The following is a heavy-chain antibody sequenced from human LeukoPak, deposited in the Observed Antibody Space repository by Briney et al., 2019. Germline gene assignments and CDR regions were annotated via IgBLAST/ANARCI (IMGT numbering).Heavy chain of an antibody. Sequence: SGPTLVKPTQTLTLTCTFSGFSLSTTGVGVGWIRQPPGKALEWLALIYWDDDTHYSPSLKSRLTITKDTSKDQVVLTMTNMDPVDTATYYCAHHPTYGSGRRCHFDYWGQGTLVTVSS. V-gene: IGHV2-5*02. J-gene: IGHJ4*02. CDR1: GFSLSTTGVG. CDR3: AHHPTYGSGRRCHFDY. D-gene: IGHD3-10*01. CDR2: IYWDDDT.